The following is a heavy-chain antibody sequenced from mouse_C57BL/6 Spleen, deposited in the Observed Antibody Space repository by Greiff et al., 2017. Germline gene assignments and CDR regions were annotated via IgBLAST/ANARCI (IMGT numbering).Heavy chain of an antibody. CDR1: GYTFTSYW. J-gene: IGHJ4*01. CDR3: ARYPLYYGNYDYAMDY. D-gene: IGHD2-1*01. CDR2: IHPNSGST. Sequence: VQLQQPGAELVKPGASVKLSCKASGYTFTSYWMHWVKQRPGQGLEWIGMIHPNSGSTNYNEKFKSKATLTVDKSSSTAYMQLSSLTSEDSAVYYCARYPLYYGNYDYAMDYWGQGTSVTVSS. V-gene: IGHV1-64*01.